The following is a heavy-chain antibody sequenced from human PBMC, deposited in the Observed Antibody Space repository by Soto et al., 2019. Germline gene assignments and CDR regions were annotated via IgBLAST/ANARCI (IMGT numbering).Heavy chain of an antibody. J-gene: IGHJ6*02. D-gene: IGHD3-9*01. CDR1: GGSISSGDYF. V-gene: IGHV4-30-4*01. CDR3: ARGLVIRPYYYHGMDV. CDR2: ISSIGST. Sequence: SETLSLTCTVSGGSISSGDYFWSWIRQSPGKGLEWIGYISSIGSTYYNPSLKSRVSVSRDTSKNQFSLKLSSVTTTDTAVYYCARGLVIRPYYYHGMDVWGQGTTVT.